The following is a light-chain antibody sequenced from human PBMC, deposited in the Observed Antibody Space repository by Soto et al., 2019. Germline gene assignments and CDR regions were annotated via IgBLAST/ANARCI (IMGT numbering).Light chain of an antibody. CDR1: QSVSSY. CDR3: QQRSNWPPT. Sequence: EIVLTQSPATLSLSPGERATLSCRASQSVSSYLAWYQQKPGQAPRLLIYDASNRATGIPARFSGRGSGTDCTLTSSRREPEDVAVYYCQQRSNWPPTFGGGTKVEIK. J-gene: IGKJ4*01. V-gene: IGKV3-11*01. CDR2: DAS.